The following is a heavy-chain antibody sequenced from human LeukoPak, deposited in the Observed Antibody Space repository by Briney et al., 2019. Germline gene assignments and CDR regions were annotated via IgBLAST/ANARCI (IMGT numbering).Heavy chain of an antibody. CDR2: INHSGST. CDR3: ASSPRSSTRQLLRYYYYYMDV. V-gene: IGHV4-39*07. D-gene: IGHD2-2*01. CDR1: GGSISSSSYY. J-gene: IGHJ6*03. Sequence: PSETLSLTCTDSGGSISSSSYYWSWIRQPPGKGLEWIGEINHSGSTNYDPSLKSRVTISVDTSKNQFSLKLSSVTAADTAVYYCASSPRSSTRQLLRYYYYYMDVWGKGTTVTVSS.